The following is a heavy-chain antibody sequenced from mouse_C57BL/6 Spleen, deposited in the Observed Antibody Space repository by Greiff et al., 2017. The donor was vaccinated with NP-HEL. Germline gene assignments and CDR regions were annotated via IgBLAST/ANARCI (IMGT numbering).Heavy chain of an antibody. D-gene: IGHD1-1*01. J-gene: IGHJ1*03. CDR2: IDPNRGGT. Sequence: QVQLQQPGAELVKPGASVKLSCKASGYTFTSYWMHWVKQRPGRGLEWIGRIDPNRGGTKYNEKFKSKATLTVDKPSSTAYMQLSSLTSEESAVYYCARRNYYGRDWYFDVWGTGTTVTVSS. CDR1: GYTFTSYW. CDR3: ARRNYYGRDWYFDV. V-gene: IGHV1-72*01.